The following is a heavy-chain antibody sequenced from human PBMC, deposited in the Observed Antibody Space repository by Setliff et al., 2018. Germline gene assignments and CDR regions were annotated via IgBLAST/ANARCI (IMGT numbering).Heavy chain of an antibody. CDR1: GASINSGSNY. Sequence: SETLSLTCTVSGASINSGSNYWGWIRQPPGKGLEWIGRIHYRGTTYSNPSLASRLTLSVDTSKNQFSLKLTSVTASDTAVYYCARTGTYRYFDSWGQGIRVTVSS. CDR3: ARTGTYRYFDS. CDR2: IHYRGTT. V-gene: IGHV4-39*01. D-gene: IGHD1-7*01. J-gene: IGHJ4*02.